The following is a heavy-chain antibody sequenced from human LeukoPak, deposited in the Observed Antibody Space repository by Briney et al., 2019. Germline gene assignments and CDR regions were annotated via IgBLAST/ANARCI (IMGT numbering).Heavy chain of an antibody. CDR1: GFTFSDYY. V-gene: IGHV3-11*01. CDR2: ISSSGSTI. J-gene: IGHJ6*03. CDR3: ARVSWSPGTSYYYMDV. Sequence: GGSLRLSCAASGFTFSDYYMSWIRQAPGKGLEWVSYISSSGSTIYYADSVKGRFTISRDNAKNSLYLQMNSLRAEDTAVYYCARVSWSPGTSYYYMDVWGKGTTVTVSS. D-gene: IGHD1-1*01.